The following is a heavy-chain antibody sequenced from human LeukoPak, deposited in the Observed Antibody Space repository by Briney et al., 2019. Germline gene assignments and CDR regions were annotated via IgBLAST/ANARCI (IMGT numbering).Heavy chain of an antibody. CDR3: ARDLNY. CDR1: GFTFSSYW. Sequence: GGSLRLSCLASGFTFSSYWMHWVRQAPGKGLVWVSRIFCVGSLTSYADSVKGRFTISRDNAKNTLYLQMNSLRAEDTAVYYCARDLNYWGQGTLVTPSS. CDR2: IFCVGSLT. V-gene: IGHV3-74*01. J-gene: IGHJ4*02.